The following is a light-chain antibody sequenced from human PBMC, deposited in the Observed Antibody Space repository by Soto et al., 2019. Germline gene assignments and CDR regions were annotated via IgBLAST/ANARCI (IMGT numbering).Light chain of an antibody. CDR3: AAWDDSLDVVL. Sequence: QSVLTQPPSASGTPGQRVTLSCSGSSSNIGSNAVNWYQQLPGTAPKLLIYTNNQRPSGVPDRFSGSKSGTSASLAISGLQSEDEADYYCAAWDDSLDVVLFGGGTKLTVL. J-gene: IGLJ2*01. V-gene: IGLV1-44*01. CDR1: SSNIGSNA. CDR2: TNN.